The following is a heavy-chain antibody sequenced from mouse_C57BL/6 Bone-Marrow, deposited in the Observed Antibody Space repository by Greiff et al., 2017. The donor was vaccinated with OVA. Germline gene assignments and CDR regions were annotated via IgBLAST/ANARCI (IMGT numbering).Heavy chain of an antibody. V-gene: IGHV3-8*01. J-gene: IGHJ4*01. Sequence: EVKLMESGPGLAKPSQTLSLTCSVTGYSITSDYWNWIRKFPGNKLEYMGYISYSGSTYYNPSLKSRISITRDTSKNQYYLQLNSVTTEDTATYYCSRFPYYYGSSHYYYAMDYWGQGTSVTVSS. D-gene: IGHD1-1*01. CDR3: SRFPYYYGSSHYYYAMDY. CDR1: GYSITSDY. CDR2: ISYSGST.